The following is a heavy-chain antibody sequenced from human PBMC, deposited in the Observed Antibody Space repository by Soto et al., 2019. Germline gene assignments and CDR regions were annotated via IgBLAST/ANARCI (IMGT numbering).Heavy chain of an antibody. CDR2: INPSGGST. V-gene: IGHV1-46*01. CDR1: GYTFTSYY. Sequence: GASVKVSCKASGYTFTSYYMHWVRQAPGQGLEWTGIINPSGGSTSYAQKFQGRVTMTRDTSTSTVYMELSSLRSEDTAVYYCARAIYYDSSGYLYYYYYGMDVWGQGTTVTVSS. D-gene: IGHD3-22*01. CDR3: ARAIYYDSSGYLYYYYYGMDV. J-gene: IGHJ6*02.